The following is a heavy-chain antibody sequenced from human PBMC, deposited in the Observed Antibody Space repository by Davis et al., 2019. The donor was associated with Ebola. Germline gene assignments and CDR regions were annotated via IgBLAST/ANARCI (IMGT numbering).Heavy chain of an antibody. V-gene: IGHV4-34*01. CDR3: ARRWELLTYPFDY. J-gene: IGHJ4*02. CDR1: GGSFSGYY. Sequence: SETLSLTCAVYGGSFSGYYWSWIRQPPGKGLEWIGEINHSGSTNYNPSLKSRVTISVDTSKNQFSLKLSSVTAADTAVYYCARRWELLTYPFDYWGQGTLVTVSS. CDR2: INHSGST. D-gene: IGHD1-26*01.